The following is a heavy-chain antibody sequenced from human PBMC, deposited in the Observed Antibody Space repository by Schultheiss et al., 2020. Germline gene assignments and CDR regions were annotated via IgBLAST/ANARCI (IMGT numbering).Heavy chain of an antibody. CDR3: ARVGSQEKWLALDY. CDR2: IYHTGST. CDR1: GYSISSGYY. D-gene: IGHD3-22*01. J-gene: IGHJ4*02. Sequence: SQTLSLTCTVSGYSISSGYYWGWIRQPPGKGLEWIGSIYHTGSTYYNPSLKSPVTISLDTSKNQFFLNLFSVTAADTAVYYCARVGSQEKWLALDYWGQGTLVTVSS. V-gene: IGHV4-38-2*02.